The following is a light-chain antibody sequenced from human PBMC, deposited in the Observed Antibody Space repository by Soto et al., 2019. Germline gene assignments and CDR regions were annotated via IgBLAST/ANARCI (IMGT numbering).Light chain of an antibody. CDR2: GNS. CDR1: SSNIGAGYD. CDR3: PAYDRSPGGSRV. V-gene: IGLV1-40*01. J-gene: IGLJ1*01. Sequence: QSVLTQPPSVSGAPGQRVTISCTGSSSNIGAGYDVHWYQQLPGTAPKLLIYGNSNRPSGVPDRFSGSKSGTSASLAITGLPAEDEGDYFCPAYDRSPGGSRVFGNGTKLTVL.